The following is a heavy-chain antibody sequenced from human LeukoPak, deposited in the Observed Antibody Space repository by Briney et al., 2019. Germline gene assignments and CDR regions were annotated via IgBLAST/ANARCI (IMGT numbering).Heavy chain of an antibody. CDR3: ASLTRNYYYYMDV. V-gene: IGHV4-39*07. Sequence: SETLSLTCTVSGGSISSSSYYWGWIRQPPGKGLEWIGEINHSGSTNYNPSLKSRVTISVDTSKNQFSLKLSSVTAADTAVYYCASLTRNYYYYMDVWGKGTTVTVSS. CDR1: GGSISSSSYY. J-gene: IGHJ6*03. CDR2: INHSGST.